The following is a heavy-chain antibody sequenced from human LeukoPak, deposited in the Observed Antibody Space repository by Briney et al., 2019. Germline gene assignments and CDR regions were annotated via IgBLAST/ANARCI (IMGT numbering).Heavy chain of an antibody. V-gene: IGHV1-2*02. D-gene: IGHD5-18*01. Sequence: GASVKVSCKASGYTFTDYYMHWVRQAPGQGLEWMGWINSNSGSTNYAQRFQGRVTVTRDTSSSTAYMELSRLRSDDTAVYYCVRDPDTPMEDFDYWGQGTLVTVSS. J-gene: IGHJ4*02. CDR1: GYTFTDYY. CDR2: INSNSGST. CDR3: VRDPDTPMEDFDY.